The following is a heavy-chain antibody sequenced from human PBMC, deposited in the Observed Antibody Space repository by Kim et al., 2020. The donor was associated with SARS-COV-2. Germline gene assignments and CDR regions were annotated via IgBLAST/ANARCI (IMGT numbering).Heavy chain of an antibody. J-gene: IGHJ4*02. D-gene: IGHD2-21*01. CDR3: AKDRKASRPYDGDVNCGGGCSPFDY. Sequence: GGSLRLSCAASGFTFSSYAMSWVRQAPGKGLEWVSAISGSGGSTYYADSVKGRFTISRDNSKNTLYLQMNSLRAEDTAVYYCAKDRKASRPYDGDVNCGGGCSPFDYWGQGTLVTVSS. V-gene: IGHV3-23*01. CDR1: GFTFSSYA. CDR2: ISGSGGST.